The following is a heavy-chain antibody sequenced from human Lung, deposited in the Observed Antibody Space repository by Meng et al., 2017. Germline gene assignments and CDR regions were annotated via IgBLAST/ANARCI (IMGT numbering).Heavy chain of an antibody. CDR1: GGSFSDYY. Sequence: QVQLQQWGAGLLTPSETLSLTCVVSGGSFSDYYWSWIRQPPGKGLEWIREINHSGSTNYNPSLESRATISVDTSQNNLSLKLSSVTAADSAVYYCARGPTTMAHDFDYWGQGTLVTVSS. D-gene: IGHD4-11*01. CDR3: ARGPTTMAHDFDY. CDR2: INHSGST. V-gene: IGHV4-34*01. J-gene: IGHJ4*02.